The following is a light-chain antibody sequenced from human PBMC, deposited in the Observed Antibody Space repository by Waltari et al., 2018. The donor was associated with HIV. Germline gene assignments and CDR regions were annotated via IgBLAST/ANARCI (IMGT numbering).Light chain of an antibody. CDR2: GAS. CDR1: QNIINN. CDR3: QQYNTWPLS. V-gene: IGKV3-15*01. Sequence: EIVMTQSPATLSVSPGERATLSCRASQNIINNLAWYQQKPGQAPRLLSYGASTRATSIPARFSGSGYGTDFTLTINSLQSEDIAGYYCQQYNTWPLSFGGGTKVEIK. J-gene: IGKJ4*01.